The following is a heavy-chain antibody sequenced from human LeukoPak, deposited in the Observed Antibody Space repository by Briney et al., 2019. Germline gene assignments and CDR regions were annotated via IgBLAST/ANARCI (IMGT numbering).Heavy chain of an antibody. Sequence: AAVPVSCPASGYIFTRYRISLVLHFPGSRLLWLAWIPAYNGNTNYAQKLQGRVTMPPDTSTSTAYMELWSLRSDDTAVYYCARVPLPGPYYYYDSSGYYIFWGQGTLVTVSS. CDR3: ARVPLPGPYYYYDSSGYYIF. CDR2: IPAYNGNT. D-gene: IGHD3-22*01. CDR1: GYIFTRYR. J-gene: IGHJ4*02. V-gene: IGHV1-18*01.